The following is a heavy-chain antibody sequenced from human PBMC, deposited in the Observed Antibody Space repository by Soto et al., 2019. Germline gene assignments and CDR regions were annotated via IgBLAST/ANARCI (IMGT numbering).Heavy chain of an antibody. D-gene: IGHD2-21*02. CDR3: ARDGDRHDFDY. CDR2: ITPSSGAT. J-gene: IGHJ4*02. Sequence: QVQLLQSGAEVKNPGAPVKVSCRASGYIFTSYYMHWMRQAPGQGLEWMGRITPSSGATIYAQKFLGRVTMTRDTSTSTVYMEPSFLRSDDTAVYYCARDGDRHDFDYWGQGTLVTVSS. V-gene: IGHV1-46*01. CDR1: GYIFTSYY.